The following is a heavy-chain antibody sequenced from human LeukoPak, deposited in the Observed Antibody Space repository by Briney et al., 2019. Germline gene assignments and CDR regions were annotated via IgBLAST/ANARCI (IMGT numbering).Heavy chain of an antibody. J-gene: IGHJ6*04. CDR1: GFTFSSYG. CDR2: ISYDGSNK. D-gene: IGHD4-17*01. V-gene: IGHV3-30*18. CDR3: AKDLTVTTFAYYYYYGMDV. Sequence: PGRSLRLSCAASGFTFSSYGMHWVRQAPGKGLEWVAGISYDGSNKYYADSVEGRFTISRDNSKNTLYLQMNSLRAEDTAVYYCAKDLTVTTFAYYYYYGMDVWGKGTTVTVSS.